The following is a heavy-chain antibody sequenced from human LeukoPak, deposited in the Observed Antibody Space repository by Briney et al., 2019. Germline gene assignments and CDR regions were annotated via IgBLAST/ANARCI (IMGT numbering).Heavy chain of an antibody. CDR3: ARDGPVFSEPPLDY. CDR2: XSAYNGNT. J-gene: IGHJ4*02. D-gene: IGHD3-3*01. Sequence: YTXTSYGISWVRQAPGXGLEGXXXXSAYNGNTNYAQKLQGRVTMTTDTSTSTAYMELRSLRSDDTAVYYCARDGPVFSEPPLDYWGQGTLVTVSS. CDR1: YTXTSYG. V-gene: IGHV1-18*04.